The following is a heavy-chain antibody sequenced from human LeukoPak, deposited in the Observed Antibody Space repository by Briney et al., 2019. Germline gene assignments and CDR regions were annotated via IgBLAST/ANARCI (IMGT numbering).Heavy chain of an antibody. Sequence: PSETLSLTCAVYGGSFSGYYWSWIRQPPGKGLEWIGEINHSGSTNYNPSLKSRVTISVDTSKNQFSPKLSSVTAADTAVYYCARALGYCTSTSCSLNWFDPWGQGTLVTVSS. CDR3: ARALGYCTSTSCSLNWFDP. V-gene: IGHV4-34*01. J-gene: IGHJ5*02. CDR1: GGSFSGYY. CDR2: INHSGST. D-gene: IGHD2-2*01.